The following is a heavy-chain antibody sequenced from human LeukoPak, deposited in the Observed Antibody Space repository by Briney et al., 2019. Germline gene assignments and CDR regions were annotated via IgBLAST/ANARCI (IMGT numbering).Heavy chain of an antibody. J-gene: IGHJ6*02. CDR2: IYYSGST. V-gene: IGHV4-59*01. D-gene: IGHD4-17*01. CDR3: ARVGDYLYYYYGMDV. CDR1: GGSISSYY. Sequence: SETLSLTCTVSGGSISSYYWSWIRQPPGKGLEWVGYIYYSGSTNYNPSLKSRVTISVDTSKNQFSLKLSSVTAADTTVYYCARVGDYLYYYYGMDVWGQGTTVTVSS.